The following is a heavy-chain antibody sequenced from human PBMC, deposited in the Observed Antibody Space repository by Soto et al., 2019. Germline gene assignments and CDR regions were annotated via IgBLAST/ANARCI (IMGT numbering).Heavy chain of an antibody. CDR1: GFTFSSYA. J-gene: IGHJ4*02. CDR2: ISYDGSNK. CDR3: ARASKLLWFGEYFDY. Sequence: GGSLRLSCAASGFTFSSYAMHWVRQAPGKGLEWVAVISYDGSNKYYADSVKGRFTISRDNSKNTLYLQMNSLRAEDTAVYYCARASKLLWFGEYFDYWGQGTLVTVSS. D-gene: IGHD3-10*01. V-gene: IGHV3-30-3*01.